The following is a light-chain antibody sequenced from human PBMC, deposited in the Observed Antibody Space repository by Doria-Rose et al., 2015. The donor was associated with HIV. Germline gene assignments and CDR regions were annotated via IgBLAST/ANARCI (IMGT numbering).Light chain of an antibody. Sequence: EIVLTQSPATLSLSPGERATLSCRASQSVSSNLAWYQQKPGQAPRLLIYDASNRATGIPARFSGSGSGTDFTLTISSLEPKDFAVYFCQQRSNWPPIFTFGPGTKVDI. J-gene: IGKJ3*01. CDR1: QSVSSN. CDR3: QQRSNWPPIFT. V-gene: IGKV3-11*01. CDR2: DAS.